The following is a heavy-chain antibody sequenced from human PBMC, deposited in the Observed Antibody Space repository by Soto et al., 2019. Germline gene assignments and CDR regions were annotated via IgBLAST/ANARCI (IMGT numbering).Heavy chain of an antibody. CDR1: GASISSNSYC. V-gene: IGHV4-39*01. D-gene: IGHD2-2*01. Sequence: PSETLSLTCAVSGASISSNSYCWGWVRQSPGKGLEWIGSISYSGTTYYNPSLNSRVTVSVDTSKNQFSLKVTSVTAADTAVYYCARLHGYCISSSCHGHYAMDVWGQGTTVTVS. CDR2: ISYSGTT. J-gene: IGHJ6*02. CDR3: ARLHGYCISSSCHGHYAMDV.